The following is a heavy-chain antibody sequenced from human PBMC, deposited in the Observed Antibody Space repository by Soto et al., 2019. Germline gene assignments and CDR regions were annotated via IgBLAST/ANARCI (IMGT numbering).Heavy chain of an antibody. J-gene: IGHJ3*02. CDR3: ARVVYYGSGSYVGAFDI. D-gene: IGHD3-10*01. V-gene: IGHV1-46*01. Sequence: ASVKVSCKASGYTFTSYYMRWVRQAPGQGLEWMGIINPSGGSTSYAQKFQGRVTMTRDTSTSTVYMELSSLRSEDTAVYYCARVVYYGSGSYVGAFDIWGQGTMVTVSS. CDR2: INPSGGST. CDR1: GYTFTSYY.